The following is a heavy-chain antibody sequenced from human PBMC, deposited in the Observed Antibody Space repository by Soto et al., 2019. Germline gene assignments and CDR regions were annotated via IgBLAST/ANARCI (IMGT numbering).Heavy chain of an antibody. J-gene: IGHJ4*02. V-gene: IGHV3-30*18. Sequence: QVQLVESGVGVVQHGRSLRLYCAASGFTFSSYGMHWVRQAPGKGLEWVAVISYDGSNKYYADSVKGRFTISRDNSKNSLYLQMISLRAEDTAVYYCAKETYSGPLDYWGQGTLVTVSS. D-gene: IGHD2-15*01. CDR2: ISYDGSNK. CDR3: AKETYSGPLDY. CDR1: GFTFSSYG.